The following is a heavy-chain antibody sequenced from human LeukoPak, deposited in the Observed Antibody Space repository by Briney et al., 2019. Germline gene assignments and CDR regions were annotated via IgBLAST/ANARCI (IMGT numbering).Heavy chain of an antibody. CDR2: ISGNGGST. D-gene: IGHD1-7*01. Sequence: GGSLRLSCAASGFTFSSYAMNWVRQAPGKGLEWVSGISGNGGSTYYADSVKGRFTIPRDNSKNTLYVQMNSLRAEDTALYYCAKVGIGGTYFDYWGQGTLVTVSS. CDR1: GFTFSSYA. V-gene: IGHV3-23*01. CDR3: AKVGIGGTYFDY. J-gene: IGHJ4*02.